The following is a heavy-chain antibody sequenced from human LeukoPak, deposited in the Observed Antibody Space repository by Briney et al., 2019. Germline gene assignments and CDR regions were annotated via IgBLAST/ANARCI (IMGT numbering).Heavy chain of an antibody. CDR1: GFTFNNYA. Sequence: PGGSLRLSCAASGFTFNNYAIHWVRQAPGKGLEWVAVISHDGSKKYYTESLKGRFSISRDNSRNTLYLQMNGLRGEDTAVYYCARDCCGEWYFFDLWGQGTLVTVSS. CDR2: ISHDGSKK. CDR3: ARDCCGEWYFFDL. V-gene: IGHV3-30-3*01. D-gene: IGHD3-10*01. J-gene: IGHJ4*02.